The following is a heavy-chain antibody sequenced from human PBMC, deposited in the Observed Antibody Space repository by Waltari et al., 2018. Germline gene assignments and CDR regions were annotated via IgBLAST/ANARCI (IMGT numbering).Heavy chain of an antibody. J-gene: IGHJ4*02. CDR3: TRSKYSHGWQHYFDH. D-gene: IGHD1-26*01. CDR1: GFSLNSNPMC. Sequence: QVTLRESGPALVKPTQTLTLTCKYSGFSLNSNPMCVSWIRQPPGKALEWLAVIDWDDDKYYSASLKTRLTISKDTSRNQVVLTMTNMDPEDTARYYCTRSKYSHGWQHYFDHWGQGILVTVSS. V-gene: IGHV2-70*13. CDR2: IDWDDDK.